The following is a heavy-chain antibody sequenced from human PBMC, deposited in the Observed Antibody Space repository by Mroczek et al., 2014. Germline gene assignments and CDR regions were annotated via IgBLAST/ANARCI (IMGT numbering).Heavy chain of an antibody. CDR2: ISAYNGNT. CDR1: GYTFTSYG. D-gene: IGHD6-13*01. Sequence: QVQLVQSGAEVKKPGASVKVSCKASGYTFTSYGISWVRQAPGQGLEWMGWISAYNGNTNYAQKLQGRVTMTTDTSTSTAYMELRSLRSDDTAVYYCARVVSSWYVNYYYYYMDVWGKGTTVTRLL. J-gene: IGHJ6*03. CDR3: ARVVSSWYVNYYYYYMDV. V-gene: IGHV1-18*01.